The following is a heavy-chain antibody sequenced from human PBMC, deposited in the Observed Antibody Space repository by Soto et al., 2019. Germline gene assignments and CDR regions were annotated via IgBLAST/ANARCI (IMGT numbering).Heavy chain of an antibody. D-gene: IGHD6-19*01. CDR1: GCTCSSYE. CDR2: ISSSGSTI. Sequence: SLRRGGATSGCTCSSYEMNWVRQAPGKGLEWVSYISSSGSTIYYADSVKGRFTISRDNAKNPLYLQMNSLRAEDTAVYYCARLSSGWSPFDYWGQGTLFTVSS. CDR3: ARLSSGWSPFDY. J-gene: IGHJ4*02. V-gene: IGHV3-48*03.